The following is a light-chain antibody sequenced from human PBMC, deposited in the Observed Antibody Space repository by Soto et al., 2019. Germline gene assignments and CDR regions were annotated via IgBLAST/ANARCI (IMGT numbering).Light chain of an antibody. CDR1: QSISSL. CDR3: QQYYDWPIT. V-gene: IGKV3-15*01. CDR2: SAS. J-gene: IGKJ5*01. Sequence: EIVLTQSPATLSVSPGERATLSCRASQSISSLLAWYQQKPGQAPRLLIYSASTRATGIPARFSGSGSGADFTLTISSLQSEDFAVYYCQQYYDWPITFGQGTRL.